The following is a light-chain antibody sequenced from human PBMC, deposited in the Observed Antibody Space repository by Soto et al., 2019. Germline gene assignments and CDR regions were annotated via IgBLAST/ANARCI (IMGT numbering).Light chain of an antibody. J-gene: IGKJ2*01. CDR2: GAS. CDR3: QQYNDWPPVYT. V-gene: IGKV3-15*01. Sequence: EIVMTQSPATLSVSPGERAPLSCRASQSVRTNLAWYQQNPGQAPRRLIYGASTSATGVPARFSGSGSGTEFTLTISSLQSEDFAIYFCQQYNDWPPVYTFGQGTKLEIK. CDR1: QSVRTN.